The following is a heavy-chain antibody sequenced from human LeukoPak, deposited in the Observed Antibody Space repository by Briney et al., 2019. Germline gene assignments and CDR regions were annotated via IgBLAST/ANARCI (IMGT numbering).Heavy chain of an antibody. J-gene: IGHJ4*02. V-gene: IGHV4-39*07. CDR3: ARLLWFGEFNFDY. D-gene: IGHD3-10*01. CDR1: GGSISSSSYY. CDR2: IYHSGST. Sequence: PSETLSLTCSVSGGSISSSSYYWGWIRQPPGKGLEWIGSIYHSGSTYYNPSLKSRVTISVDTSKNQFSLKLSSVTAADTAVYYCARLLWFGEFNFDYWGQGTLVIVSS.